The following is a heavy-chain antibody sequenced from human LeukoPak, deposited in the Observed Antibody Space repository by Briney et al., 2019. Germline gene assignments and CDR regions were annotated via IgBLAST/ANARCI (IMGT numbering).Heavy chain of an antibody. CDR2: IHDSGST. CDR3: WLQRMVAAYFDS. V-gene: IGHV4-38-2*02. Sequence: SETLSLTCTVSGGSIRSDYYWGWIRQPPGKGLEWIGSIHDSGSTYYNQTLKSRVTISVDTSKNQFSLQLSSVTAADTAVYYCWLQRMVAAYFDSWGQGTLVTVSS. CDR1: GGSIRSDYY. D-gene: IGHD2-15*01. J-gene: IGHJ4*02.